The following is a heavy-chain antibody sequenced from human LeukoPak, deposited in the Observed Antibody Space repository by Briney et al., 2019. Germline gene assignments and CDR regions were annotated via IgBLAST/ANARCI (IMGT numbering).Heavy chain of an antibody. Sequence: PSETLSLTCAVYGGSFSGYYWSWIRQPPGKGLEWIGEINHSGSTNYNPSLKSRVTISVDTSKNQFSLKLSSVTAADTAVYYCARAMDSAAAMYYFDYWGQRTVDADSS. CDR3: ARAMDSAAAMYYFDY. CDR1: GGSFSGYY. V-gene: IGHV4-34*01. D-gene: IGHD6-13*01. J-gene: IGHJ4*02. CDR2: INHSGST.